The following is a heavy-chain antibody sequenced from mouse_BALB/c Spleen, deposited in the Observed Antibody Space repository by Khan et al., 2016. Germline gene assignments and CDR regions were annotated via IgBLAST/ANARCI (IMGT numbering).Heavy chain of an antibody. CDR2: INPSTGYT. CDR1: GYTFTSYW. J-gene: IGHJ4*01. Sequence: QVQLKQSGAELAKPGASVKMSCKASGYTFTSYWMHWVKQRPGQGLEWIGYINPSTGYTEYNQKFKDKATLTADKSSSTAYMQLSILTSEDSAVYYCASYYGSSHAMHYWGQGTSVTVSS. CDR3: ASYYGSSHAMHY. D-gene: IGHD1-1*01. V-gene: IGHV1-7*01.